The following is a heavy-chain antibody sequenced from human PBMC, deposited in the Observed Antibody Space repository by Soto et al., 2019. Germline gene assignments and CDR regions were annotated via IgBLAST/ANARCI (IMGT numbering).Heavy chain of an antibody. CDR3: TSDTARVYYGMDV. Sequence: GSLRLSCAASGFTFSSYAMSWVRQAPGKGLEWVGRIRSKANSYATAYAASVKGRFTISRDDSKNTAYLQMNSLKTEDTAVYYCTSDTARVYYGMDVWGQGTTVTVSS. J-gene: IGHJ6*02. D-gene: IGHD5-18*01. CDR2: IRSKANSYAT. V-gene: IGHV3-73*01. CDR1: GFTFSSYA.